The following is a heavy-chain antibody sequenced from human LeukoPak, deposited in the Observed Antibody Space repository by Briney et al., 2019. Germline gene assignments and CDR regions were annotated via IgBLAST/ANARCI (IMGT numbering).Heavy chain of an antibody. J-gene: IGHJ4*02. CDR3: ATSTVAKYDY. D-gene: IGHD4-11*01. Sequence: PGGSLRLSCAASGFTVSSNYMSWVRQAPGKGLEWVSYIGSSGSAMFYADSVKGRFTISRDNAKNSLYLQMNSLRAEDTAVYYCATSTVAKYDYWGQGTLVAVSS. V-gene: IGHV3-11*01. CDR1: GFTVSSNY. CDR2: IGSSGSAM.